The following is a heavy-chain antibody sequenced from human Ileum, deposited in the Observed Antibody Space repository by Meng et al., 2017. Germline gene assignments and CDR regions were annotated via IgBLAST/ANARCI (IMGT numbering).Heavy chain of an antibody. CDR2: INPKIGYI. CDR3: ERGHYDERTPGAFDI. D-gene: IGHD3-16*01. Sequence: ASVKVSCKASGYTFISYGFTWVRQAPGQGLEWMGWINPKIGYIEYRQKFQGRVTLTTDTSTSTSYMVLRSLTSDDTAVYYCERGHYDERTPGAFDIWGQGTMVTVSS. CDR1: GYTFISYG. J-gene: IGHJ3*02. V-gene: IGHV1-18*01.